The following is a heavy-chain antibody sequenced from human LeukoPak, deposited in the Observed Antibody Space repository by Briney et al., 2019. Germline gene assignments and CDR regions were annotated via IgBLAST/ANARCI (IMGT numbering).Heavy chain of an antibody. CDR3: ARFVDRYSSSYVSD. Sequence: ASVKVSCKASGGTFSSYAISWVRQAPGQGLEWMGRIIPILGIANYAQKFQGRVTITADKSTSTAYMELSSLRPEDTAVYYCARFVDRYSSSYVSDWGQGTLVTVSS. CDR1: GGTFSSYA. D-gene: IGHD6-6*01. J-gene: IGHJ4*02. CDR2: IIPILGIA. V-gene: IGHV1-69*04.